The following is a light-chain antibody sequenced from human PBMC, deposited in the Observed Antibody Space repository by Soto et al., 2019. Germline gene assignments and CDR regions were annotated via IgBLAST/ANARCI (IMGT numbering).Light chain of an antibody. CDR1: QTISSW. Sequence: DIQMTQSPSTLSGSVGDRVTITCRASQTISSWLAWYQQKPGKAPKLLIYKASSLESGVPSRFSGSGSGAEFTLTISSLQPDDSATYFCQQYAIPPMSFGQGTRLEIK. J-gene: IGKJ5*01. V-gene: IGKV1-5*03. CDR3: QQYAIPPMS. CDR2: KAS.